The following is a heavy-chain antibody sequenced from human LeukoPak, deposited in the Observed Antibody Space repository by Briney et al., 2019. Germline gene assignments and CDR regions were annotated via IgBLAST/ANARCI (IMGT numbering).Heavy chain of an antibody. CDR2: IWYDGSNK. CDR1: GFTFSSYA. D-gene: IGHD3-22*01. J-gene: IGHJ6*02. Sequence: GGSLRLSCAASGFTFSSYAMSWVRQAPGKGLEWVAVIWYDGSNKYYADSVKGRFTISRDNSKNTLYLQMNSLRAEDTAVYYCARDLHYYDSSGYSQPPYYYYGMDVWGQGTTVTVSS. V-gene: IGHV3-33*08. CDR3: ARDLHYYDSSGYSQPPYYYYGMDV.